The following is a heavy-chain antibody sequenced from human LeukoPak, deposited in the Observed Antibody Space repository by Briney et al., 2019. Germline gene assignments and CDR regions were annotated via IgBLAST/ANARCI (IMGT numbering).Heavy chain of an antibody. Sequence: ASVKVSCKVSGYTLTELSMHWVRQAPGKGLEWMGGFDPEDGETIYAQKFQGRVTMTEDTSTDIAYMELSSLRSEDTAVYYCATPILTGYRPHAFDIWGQGTMVTVSS. D-gene: IGHD3-9*01. CDR2: FDPEDGET. V-gene: IGHV1-24*01. CDR3: ATPILTGYRPHAFDI. J-gene: IGHJ3*02. CDR1: GYTLTELS.